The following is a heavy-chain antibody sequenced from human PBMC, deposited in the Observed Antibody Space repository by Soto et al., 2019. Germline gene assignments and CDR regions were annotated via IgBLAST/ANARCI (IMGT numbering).Heavy chain of an antibody. CDR3: ARDKSSGAYCGGDCYPRPYYYYGMDV. V-gene: IGHV1-18*01. J-gene: IGHJ6*02. D-gene: IGHD2-21*02. Sequence: ASVKVSCKASGYTFTSYGISWVRQAPGQGLEWMGWISAYNGNTNYAQKLQGRVTMTTDTSTSTAYMGLRSLRSDDTAVYYCARDKSSGAYCGGDCYPRPYYYYGMDVWGQGTTVTVSS. CDR2: ISAYNGNT. CDR1: GYTFTSYG.